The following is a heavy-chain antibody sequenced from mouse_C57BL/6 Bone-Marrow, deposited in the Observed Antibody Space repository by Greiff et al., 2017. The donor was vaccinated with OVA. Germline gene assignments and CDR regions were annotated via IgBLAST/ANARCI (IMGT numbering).Heavy chain of an antibody. Sequence: EVMLVESGGGLVKPGGSLKLSCAASGFTFSDYGMHWVRQAPEKGLEWVAYISSGSSTIYYADTVKGRFTISRDNAKNTLFLQMTSRRSEDTAMDYCARGHYYGSSYFGYGGQGTTLTVAS. CDR2: ISSGSSTI. CDR1: GFTFSDYG. D-gene: IGHD1-1*01. CDR3: ARGHYYGSSYFGY. V-gene: IGHV5-17*01. J-gene: IGHJ2*01.